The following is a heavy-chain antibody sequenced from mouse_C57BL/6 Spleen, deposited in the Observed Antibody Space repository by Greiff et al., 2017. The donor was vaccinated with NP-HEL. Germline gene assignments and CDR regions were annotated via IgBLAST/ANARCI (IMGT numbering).Heavy chain of an antibody. D-gene: IGHD3-2*02. CDR2: INPGSGGT. CDR1: GYAFTNYL. CDR3: ASWDSSGYVGYFDY. J-gene: IGHJ2*01. V-gene: IGHV1-54*01. Sequence: QVQLQQSGAELVRPGTSVKVSCKASGYAFTNYLIEWVKQRPGQGLEWIGVINPGSGGTNYNEKFKGKATLTADKSSSTAYMQLSSLTSEDSAVYFCASWDSSGYVGYFDYWGQGTTLTVSS.